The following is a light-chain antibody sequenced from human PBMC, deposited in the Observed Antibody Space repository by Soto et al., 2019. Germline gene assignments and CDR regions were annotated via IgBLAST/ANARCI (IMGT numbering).Light chain of an antibody. J-gene: IGKJ1*01. CDR1: QSLLHSNGYNY. Sequence: DIVMTQSPLSLPVTPGEPASISCGSSQSLLHSNGYNYLDWYLQKPGQSPQLLIYLGSNRASGVPYRFSGSGSGTDFTLKISRVEAEDVGVYYCMQALQTPWTFGQGTKVEIK. CDR2: LGS. CDR3: MQALQTPWT. V-gene: IGKV2-28*01.